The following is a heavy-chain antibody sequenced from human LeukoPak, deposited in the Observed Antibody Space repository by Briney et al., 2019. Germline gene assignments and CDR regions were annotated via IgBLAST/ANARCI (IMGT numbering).Heavy chain of an antibody. CDR1: GGSISSSNW. CDR2: IYHSGST. V-gene: IGHV4-4*02. D-gene: IGHD3-22*01. J-gene: IGHJ3*02. Sequence: PSGTLSLTCAVSGGSISSSNWWSWVRQPPGKGLEWIGEIYHSGSTNYNPSLKSRVTISVDKSKNQFSLKLSSVTAADTAVYYCARAPSSPLPGDMIVVARDAFDIWGQGTMVTVSS. CDR3: ARAPSSPLPGDMIVVARDAFDI.